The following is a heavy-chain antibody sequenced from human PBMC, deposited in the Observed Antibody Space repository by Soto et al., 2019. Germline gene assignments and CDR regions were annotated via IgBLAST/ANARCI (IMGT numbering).Heavy chain of an antibody. CDR1: GFTFSSYT. CDR2: ISGSGGST. V-gene: IGHV3-23*01. J-gene: IGHJ4*02. Sequence: GGSLRLSCAASGFTFSSYTMSWVRQAPGKGLEWVSAISGSGGSTYYADSVKGRFTISRDNSKNTLYLQMNSLRAEDTAVYYCAKALARWWLVDYWGQGTLVTVSS. D-gene: IGHD5-12*01. CDR3: AKALARWWLVDY.